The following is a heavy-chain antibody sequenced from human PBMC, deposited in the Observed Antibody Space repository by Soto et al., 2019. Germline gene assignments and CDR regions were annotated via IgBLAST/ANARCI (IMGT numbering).Heavy chain of an antibody. CDR1: GFTFSSYW. Sequence: LSCAASGFTFSSYWMSWVRQAPGKGLEWVANIKQDGSEKYYVDSVKGRFTISRDNAKNSLYLQMNSLRAEDTAVYYCARDGGGIAVAGNPRDYYYGMDVWGPGTTVTVYS. J-gene: IGHJ6*02. CDR2: IKQDGSEK. D-gene: IGHD6-19*01. CDR3: ARDGGGIAVAGNPRDYYYGMDV. V-gene: IGHV3-7*01.